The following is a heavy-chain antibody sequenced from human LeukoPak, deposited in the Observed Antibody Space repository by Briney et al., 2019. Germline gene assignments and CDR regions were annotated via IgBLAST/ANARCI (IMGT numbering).Heavy chain of an antibody. Sequence: RASVKVSCKASGYTFTGYYMHWVRQAPGQGLEWMGWINPNSGGTNYAQKFQGWVTMTRDTSISTAFMELSRLRSDDTAVYYCARAPLYDNNWFDPWGQGTLVTVSS. CDR3: ARAPLYDNNWFDP. J-gene: IGHJ5*02. D-gene: IGHD3-3*01. CDR1: GYTFTGYY. CDR2: INPNSGGT. V-gene: IGHV1-2*04.